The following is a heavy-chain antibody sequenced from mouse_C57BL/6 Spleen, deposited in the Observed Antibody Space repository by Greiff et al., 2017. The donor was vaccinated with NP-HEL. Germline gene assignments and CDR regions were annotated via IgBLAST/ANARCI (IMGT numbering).Heavy chain of an antibody. V-gene: IGHV1-69*01. CDR1: GYTFTSYW. CDR3: ARGLSTVVGGY. J-gene: IGHJ2*01. D-gene: IGHD1-1*01. Sequence: QVQLQQPGAELVMPGASVKLSCKASGYTFTSYWMHWVKQRPGQGLEWIGEIDPSDSYTNYNQKFKGKSTLTVDKSSSTAYMQLSSLTSEDSAVYYCARGLSTVVGGYWGQGTTLTVSS. CDR2: IDPSDSYT.